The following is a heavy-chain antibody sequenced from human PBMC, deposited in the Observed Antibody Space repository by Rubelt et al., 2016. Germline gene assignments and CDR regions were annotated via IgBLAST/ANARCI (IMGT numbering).Heavy chain of an antibody. CDR3: ARRRTGGVYFDS. J-gene: IGHJ4*02. Sequence: LVESGGGLVQPGGSLRLFCAASGFTFRNYWMHWVRQVPGKGLVWVSRINSDGSSTSYADSVKGRFTISRDYAKNTLFLQMNNLRVEDTAVYYCARRRTGGVYFDSWGQGTLVTVSS. CDR2: INSDGSST. CDR1: GFTFRNYW. D-gene: IGHD1-14*01. V-gene: IGHV3-74*01.